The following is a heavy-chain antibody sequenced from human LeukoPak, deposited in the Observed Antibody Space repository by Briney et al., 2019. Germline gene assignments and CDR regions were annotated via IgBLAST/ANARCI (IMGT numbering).Heavy chain of an antibody. J-gene: IGHJ4*02. Sequence: GSLRLSCAASGFTISNNYMTWVRQAPGKGLEWVSVIYNGGSTYYADSVKGRFTISRDNSQNTLCLQINSLRAEDTAVYYCARGTYGGIDYWGQGTLVTVSS. CDR1: GFTISNNY. CDR2: IYNGGST. D-gene: IGHD4-23*01. V-gene: IGHV3-66*02. CDR3: ARGTYGGIDY.